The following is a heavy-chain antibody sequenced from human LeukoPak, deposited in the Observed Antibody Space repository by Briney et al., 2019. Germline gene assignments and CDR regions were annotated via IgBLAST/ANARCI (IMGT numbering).Heavy chain of an antibody. CDR2: ISDTGNT. D-gene: IGHD3-22*01. CDR3: AKTVYYYDSSGYRPLHDY. Sequence: PGGSLRLSCAASGFTLSSYAMSWVRQAPGKGLEWVSAISDTGNTYHADSVKGRFTISRDSSKNTLFLQMNRLRPEDAAVYYCAKTVYYYDSSGYRPLHDYWGQGTLVTVSS. CDR1: GFTLSSYA. V-gene: IGHV3-23*01. J-gene: IGHJ4*02.